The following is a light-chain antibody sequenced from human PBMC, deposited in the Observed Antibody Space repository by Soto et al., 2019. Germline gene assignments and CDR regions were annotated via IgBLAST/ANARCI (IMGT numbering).Light chain of an antibody. V-gene: IGKV1-5*01. CDR1: QSISSW. CDR2: DAS. Sequence: DIQMTQSPSTLSASVGDRVTITCRASQSISSWLAWYQQKPGKAPKVVIYDASSLESGVPSSFSGSGSGTEFTLTISCLQPDDFATYYCQQYNSYSSFTFGQGTKLEIK. CDR3: QQYNSYSSFT. J-gene: IGKJ2*01.